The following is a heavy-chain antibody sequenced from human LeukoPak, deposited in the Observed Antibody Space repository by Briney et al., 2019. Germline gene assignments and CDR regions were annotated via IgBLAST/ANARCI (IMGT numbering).Heavy chain of an antibody. D-gene: IGHD3-22*01. CDR3: ASFEDSSGYYLGGFDY. CDR2: MNPYSGGT. CDR1: GYTFTGYY. J-gene: IGHJ4*02. V-gene: IGHV1-2*03. Sequence: LVASVKVSCKASGYTFTGYYMHWVRQAPGQGLEWMGWMNPYSGGTNYAQKFQGRVTMTRDTSISTAYMELSSLRSEDTAVYYCASFEDSSGYYLGGFDYWGQGTLVTVSS.